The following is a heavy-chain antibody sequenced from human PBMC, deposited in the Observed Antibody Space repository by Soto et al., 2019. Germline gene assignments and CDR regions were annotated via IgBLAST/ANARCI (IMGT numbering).Heavy chain of an antibody. V-gene: IGHV1-46*01. CDR2: INPSGGST. CDR1: GYTFTSYY. J-gene: IGHJ4*02. CDR3: AAFSCSIAAADSFDY. D-gene: IGHD6-13*01. Sequence: QVQLVQSGAEVKKPGASVKVSCKASGYTFTSYYMHWVRQAPGQGLEWMGIINPSGGSTSYAQKFQGRVTMTRDTSTSTVYMELSSLRSEDTAVYYCAAFSCSIAAADSFDYWGQGTLVTVSS.